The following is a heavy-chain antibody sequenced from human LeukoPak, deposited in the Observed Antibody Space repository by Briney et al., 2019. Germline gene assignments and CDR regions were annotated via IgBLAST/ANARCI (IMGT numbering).Heavy chain of an antibody. CDR3: AGTYYDFWSGYNWFDP. Sequence: SETLSLTCTVSGGSISSSSYYWGWIRQPPGKGLEWIGSIYYSGSTYYNPSLKSRVTISVDTSKNQFSLKLSSVTAADTAVYYCAGTYYDFWSGYNWFDPWGQGTLVTVSS. D-gene: IGHD3-3*01. V-gene: IGHV4-39*07. J-gene: IGHJ5*02. CDR1: GGSISSSSYY. CDR2: IYYSGST.